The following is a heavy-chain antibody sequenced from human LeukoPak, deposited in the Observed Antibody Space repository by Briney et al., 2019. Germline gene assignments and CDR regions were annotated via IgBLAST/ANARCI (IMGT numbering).Heavy chain of an antibody. D-gene: IGHD4-17*01. Sequence: GASVKVSCKASGYTFTGYYMHWVRQAPGQGLEWMGWIKPNSGGTNYAQKFQGRVTMTRDTSISTAYMELSRLRSDDTAVYYCAREKSTVTNFDYWGQGTLVTVSS. V-gene: IGHV1-2*02. J-gene: IGHJ4*02. CDR2: IKPNSGGT. CDR1: GYTFTGYY. CDR3: AREKSTVTNFDY.